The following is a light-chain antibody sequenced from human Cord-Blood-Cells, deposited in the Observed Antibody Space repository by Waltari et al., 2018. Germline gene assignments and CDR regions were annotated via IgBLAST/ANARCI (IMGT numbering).Light chain of an antibody. CDR1: SSNIGSNT. V-gene: IGLV1-44*01. CDR3: AAWDDSLNGPV. J-gene: IGLJ2*01. Sequence: QSVLTQPPSASGTPGQRVTIPRSGSSSNIGSNTVNWYQQLPGTAPKLLIYSNNPRPSGVPDRFSGSKSGTSASLAISGLQSEDEADYYCAAWDDSLNGPVFGGGTKLTVL. CDR2: SNN.